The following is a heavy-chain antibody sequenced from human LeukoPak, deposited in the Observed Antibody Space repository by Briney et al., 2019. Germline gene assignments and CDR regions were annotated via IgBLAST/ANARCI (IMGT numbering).Heavy chain of an antibody. J-gene: IGHJ4*02. CDR1: GASIRSSSYY. CDR3: ASTLTYYYGSGSYYIDC. Sequence: SETLSLTCTVSGASIRSSSYYWGWIRQPPGRGLEWMGSIFYSGSTYYNPSIKSRVTISVDTSKNQLSLKLRSLTAADTAVYYCASTLTYYYGSGSYYIDCWGQGTLVTVSS. V-gene: IGHV4-39*01. D-gene: IGHD3-10*01. CDR2: IFYSGST.